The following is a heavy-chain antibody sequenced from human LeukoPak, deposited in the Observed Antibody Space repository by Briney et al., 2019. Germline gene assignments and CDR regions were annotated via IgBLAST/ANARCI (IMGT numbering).Heavy chain of an antibody. CDR2: ISSSTGYT. V-gene: IGHV3-11*05. CDR3: ARDESVGATLDY. J-gene: IGHJ4*02. CDR1: GFTFSDYY. Sequence: GGSLRLSCAGSGFTFSDYYMSWIRQAPGRRLEWISYISSSTGYTSYADSVKGRFTISRDNAKNSLYLQMNSLRAEDTAVYYCARDESVGATLDYWGQGTLVTVSS. D-gene: IGHD1-26*01.